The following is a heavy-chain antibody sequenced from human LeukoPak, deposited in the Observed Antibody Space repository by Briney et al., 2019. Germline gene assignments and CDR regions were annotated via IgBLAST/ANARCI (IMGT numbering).Heavy chain of an antibody. CDR3: ASVRATTNYYYYYGMDV. D-gene: IGHD1-26*01. V-gene: IGHV3-23*01. CDR2: ISGSGDTT. CDR1: GFTFSSYA. J-gene: IGHJ6*02. Sequence: PGGSLRLSCVASGFTFSSYAMSWVRQAPGKGLEWVSGISGSGDTTYYADSVKGRFIISRDNAKNSLYLQMNSLRAEDTAVYYCASVRATTNYYYYYGMDVWGQGTTVTVSS.